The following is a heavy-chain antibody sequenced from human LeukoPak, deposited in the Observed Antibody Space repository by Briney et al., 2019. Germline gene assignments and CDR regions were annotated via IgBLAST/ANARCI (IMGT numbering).Heavy chain of an antibody. CDR1: GYTFTSYG. CDR2: ISAYNGNT. V-gene: IGHV1-18*01. D-gene: IGHD6-19*01. J-gene: IGHJ3*02. Sequence: ASVRVSCKASGYTFTSYGISWARQAPGQGLEWMGWISAYNGNTNYAQKLQGRVTMTTDTSTSTAYMELRSLRSDDTAVYYCARDLGSGTRDDAFDIWGQGTMVTVSS. CDR3: ARDLGSGTRDDAFDI.